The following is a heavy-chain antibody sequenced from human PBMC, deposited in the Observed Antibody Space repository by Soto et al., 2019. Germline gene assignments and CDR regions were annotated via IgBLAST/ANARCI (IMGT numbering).Heavy chain of an antibody. D-gene: IGHD4-17*01. CDR2: IYHRGTT. J-gene: IGHJ4*02. CDR1: GGSIKTTGYY. V-gene: IGHV4-31*03. CDR3: ARHVESTAATDS. Sequence: QVKMQESGPGLVKPSETLSLTCTVSGGSIKTTGYYWNWIRQRPGKGLEWIGNIYHRGTTYYHPSLKSRVSLSVDTPNNQFSLRLTSVTAADTAVYCCARHVESTAATDSWGQGILVTVSA.